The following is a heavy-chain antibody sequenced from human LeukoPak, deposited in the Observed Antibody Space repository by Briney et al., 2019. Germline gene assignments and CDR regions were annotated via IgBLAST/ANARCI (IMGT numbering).Heavy chain of an antibody. D-gene: IGHD1-26*01. CDR3: ARDMGSEGAVDI. Sequence: SETLSLTCTVSGGSISSSPYYWGWIRQPPGKGLEWIGSIYYSGSTYYDPSLKSRVTISVDTSKNQFSLKLSSVTAADTAVYYCARDMGSEGAVDIWGQGTMVTVSS. CDR1: GGSISSSPYY. CDR2: IYYSGST. V-gene: IGHV4-39*07. J-gene: IGHJ3*02.